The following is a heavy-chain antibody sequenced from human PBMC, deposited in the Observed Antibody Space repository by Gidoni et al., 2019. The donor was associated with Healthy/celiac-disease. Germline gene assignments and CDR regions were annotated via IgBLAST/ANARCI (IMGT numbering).Heavy chain of an antibody. J-gene: IGHJ6*02. CDR2: INPSGGST. CDR1: GYTFTSYY. CDR3: ARDRGAAQYYYYYGMDV. V-gene: IGHV1-46*01. Sequence: QVQLVQSGAEVKKPGASVKVSCKASGYTFTSYYMHWVRQAPGQGLEWMGIINPSGGSTSYAQKFQGRVTMTRDTSTSTVYMELSSLRSEDTAVYYCARDRGAAQYYYYYGMDVWGQGTTVTVSS. D-gene: IGHD3-10*01.